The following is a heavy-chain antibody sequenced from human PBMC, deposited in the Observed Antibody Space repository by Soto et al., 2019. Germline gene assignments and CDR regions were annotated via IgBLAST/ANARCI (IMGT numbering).Heavy chain of an antibody. CDR3: VRGRECPFFCF. D-gene: IGHD2-15*01. CDR1: GASISNGDYA. V-gene: IGHV4-30-2*01. J-gene: IGHJ4*02. CDR2: IYSSGRS. Sequence: LTCAVPGASISNGDYAWSWIRQPPGRALEWIGYIYSSGRSDYNPSLTSRVTISIDTSKNQLSLGLTAVTAADAAEWYCVRGRECPFFCFWGQGALVSVSS.